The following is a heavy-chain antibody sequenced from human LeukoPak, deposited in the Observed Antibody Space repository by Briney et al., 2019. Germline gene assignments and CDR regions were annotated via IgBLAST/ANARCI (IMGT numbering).Heavy chain of an antibody. CDR1: GFTFSSYS. J-gene: IGHJ4*02. CDR3: ASHRFPQLWYYFDY. CDR2: ISSSSSYI. V-gene: IGHV3-21*01. Sequence: GGSLRLSCAASGFTFSSYSMNWVRQAPGKGLEWVSSISSSSSYIYYADSVKGRFTISRDNAKNSLYLQMNSLRAEDTAVYYCASHRFPQLWYYFDYWGQGTLVTASS. D-gene: IGHD5-18*01.